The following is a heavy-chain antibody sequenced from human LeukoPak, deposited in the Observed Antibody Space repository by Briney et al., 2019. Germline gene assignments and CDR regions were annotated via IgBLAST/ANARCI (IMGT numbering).Heavy chain of an antibody. CDR3: ARVHIWSGYYGAFDY. V-gene: IGHV4-61*01. Sequence: SETLSLTCTVSGGSVSSGSYYWSWIRQPPGKGLERIGYIYYSGSTNYNPSLKSRVTISVDTSKNQFSLKLSSVTAADTAVYYCARVHIWSGYYGAFDYWGQGTLVTVSS. CDR1: GGSVSSGSYY. D-gene: IGHD3-3*01. J-gene: IGHJ4*02. CDR2: IYYSGST.